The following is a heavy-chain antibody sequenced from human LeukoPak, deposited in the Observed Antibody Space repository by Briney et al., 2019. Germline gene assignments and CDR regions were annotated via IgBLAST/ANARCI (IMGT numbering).Heavy chain of an antibody. CDR3: ARDDYGDSTSLDY. V-gene: IGHV1-18*01. D-gene: IGHD4-17*01. CDR1: GGTFSSYA. Sequence: ASVKVSCKASGGTFSSYAISWVRQAPGQGLEWMGWISAYNGNTNYAQKLQGRVTMTTDTSTSTAYMELRSLRSDDTAVYYCARDDYGDSTSLDYWGQGTLVTVSS. J-gene: IGHJ4*02. CDR2: ISAYNGNT.